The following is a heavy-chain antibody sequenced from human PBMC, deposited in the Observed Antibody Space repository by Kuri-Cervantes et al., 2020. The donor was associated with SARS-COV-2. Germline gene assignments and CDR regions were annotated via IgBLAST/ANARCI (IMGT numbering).Heavy chain of an antibody. CDR1: GFTFISYA. CDR2: IWYDGSNK. CDR3: ARDLTPDGPDSYGYNLLDY. D-gene: IGHD5-18*01. V-gene: IGHV3-33*08. Sequence: GESLRLSCAASGFTFISYAMDWVRQAPGKGREWVAVIWYDGSNKYYADSVKGRFTISRDNSKNPLYLQMNSLRAEDTAVYYCARDLTPDGPDSYGYNLLDYWGQGTLVTVSS. J-gene: IGHJ4*02.